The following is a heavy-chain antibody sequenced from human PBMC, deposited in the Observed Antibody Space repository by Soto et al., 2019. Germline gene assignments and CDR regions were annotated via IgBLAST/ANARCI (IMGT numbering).Heavy chain of an antibody. D-gene: IGHD3-22*01. CDR3: ARHTGLFGRFDY. CDR1: GGSISSYY. Sequence: NPSETLSLTCTVSGGSISSYYWSWIRQPPGKGLEWIGYIYYSGSTNYNPSLKSRVTISVDTSKNQFSLKLSSVTAPDTAVYYCARHTGLFGRFDYWGQGTLVTVSS. V-gene: IGHV4-59*01. CDR2: IYYSGST. J-gene: IGHJ4*02.